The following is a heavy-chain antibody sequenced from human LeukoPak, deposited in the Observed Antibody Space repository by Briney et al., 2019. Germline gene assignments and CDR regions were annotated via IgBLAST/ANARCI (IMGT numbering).Heavy chain of an antibody. J-gene: IGHJ5*02. CDR1: GGSISSSSYY. D-gene: IGHD3-10*01. CDR3: ARAPRPARGIRGGNWFDP. CDR2: IYYSGST. V-gene: IGHV4-39*07. Sequence: SETLSLTCTVSGGSISSSSYYCGWVRQPPGRGLEWIGSIYYSGSTYYNPSLKSRVTISVDTSKNQFSLKLSSVTAADTAVYYCARAPRPARGIRGGNWFDPWGQGTLVTVSS.